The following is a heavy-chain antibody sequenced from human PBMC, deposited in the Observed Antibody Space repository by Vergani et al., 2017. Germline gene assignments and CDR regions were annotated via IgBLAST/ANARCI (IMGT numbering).Heavy chain of an antibody. D-gene: IGHD5-24*01. CDR3: ARGGRDGYSYFDY. V-gene: IGHV4-61*02. J-gene: IGHJ4*02. CDR2: IYISGST. CDR1: GGSISSGTYY. Sequence: QVQLQESGPGLVKPSQTLSLTCTVSGGSISSGTYYWSWIRQPAGKGLEWIGRIYISGSTNYNPSLKSRVTISVDTSKNQFSRKLSSVNAADTAVYYCARGGRDGYSYFDYWGQGTLVTVSS.